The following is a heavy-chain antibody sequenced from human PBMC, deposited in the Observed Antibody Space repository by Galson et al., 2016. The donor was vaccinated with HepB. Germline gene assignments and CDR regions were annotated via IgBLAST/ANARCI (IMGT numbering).Heavy chain of an antibody. D-gene: IGHD3-16*01. Sequence: SLRLSCAASGFSFSTSGMSWVRQTPGRGLEWVSGITGSGATTHYADSVKGRFTISRDNSKNTLYLYMKSLRAEDTAVYYCGKHGGFDYWGQGALVTVSS. CDR1: GFSFSTSG. CDR2: ITGSGATT. J-gene: IGHJ4*02. V-gene: IGHV3-23*01. CDR3: GKHGGFDY.